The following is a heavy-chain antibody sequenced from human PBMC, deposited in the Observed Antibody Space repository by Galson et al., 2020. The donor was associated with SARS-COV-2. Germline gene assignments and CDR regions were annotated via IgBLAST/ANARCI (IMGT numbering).Heavy chain of an antibody. V-gene: IGHV4-31*03. Sequence: SETLSLTCPVSGDSISSGGYYWSWIRQLPGKGLEWSGYIYYTGKTYYNPSLKSRVTMSADTSKNQFPLKLSSVTAADTAVYYCARDGITGYNGMDVWGPGTTVAVSS. CDR2: IYYTGKT. D-gene: IGHD2-2*02. CDR1: GDSISSGGYY. J-gene: IGHJ6*02. CDR3: ARDGITGYNGMDV.